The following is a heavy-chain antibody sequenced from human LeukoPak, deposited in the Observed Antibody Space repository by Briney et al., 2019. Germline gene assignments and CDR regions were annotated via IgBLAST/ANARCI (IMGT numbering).Heavy chain of an antibody. Sequence: RQPPGTGLEWIGYIYYSGTTYENPSLKSRITMSVDTSKNQFSLKLSSVTTADTAVYYCASYYDTSRPTCNYWGLGILVTVSS. V-gene: IGHV4-30-4*01. CDR3: ASYYDTSRPTCNY. J-gene: IGHJ4*02. CDR2: IYYSGTT. D-gene: IGHD3-16*01.